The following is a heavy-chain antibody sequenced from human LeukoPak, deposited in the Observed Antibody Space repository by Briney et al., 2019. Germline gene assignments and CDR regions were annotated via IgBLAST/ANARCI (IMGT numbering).Heavy chain of an antibody. CDR1: GGSISSYY. Sequence: SETLSLTCTVSGGSISSYYWSWIRQPAGKGLEWIGRIYTSGSTNYNPSLKSRVTISVDTSKNQFSLKLSSVTAADTAVYYCAKREGCSGGSCYNYWGQGTLVTVSS. CDR2: IYTSGST. J-gene: IGHJ4*02. CDR3: AKREGCSGGSCYNY. V-gene: IGHV4-4*07. D-gene: IGHD2-15*01.